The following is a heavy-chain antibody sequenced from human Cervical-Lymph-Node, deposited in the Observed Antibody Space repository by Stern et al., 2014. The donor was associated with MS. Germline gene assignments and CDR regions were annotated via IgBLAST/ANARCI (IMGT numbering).Heavy chain of an antibody. J-gene: IGHJ6*02. V-gene: IGHV3-21*01. CDR1: GFTFSSYS. CDR3: ARDYYGSGSYYNDLYYYYGMDV. D-gene: IGHD3-10*01. CDR2: ISSSSSYI. Sequence: EVQLLQSGGGLVKPGGSLRLSCAASGFTFSSYSMNWVRQAPGKGLEWVSSISSSSSYIYYADSVKGRFTISRDNAKNSLYLQMNSLRAEDTAVYYCARDYYGSGSYYNDLYYYYGMDVWGQGTTVTVSS.